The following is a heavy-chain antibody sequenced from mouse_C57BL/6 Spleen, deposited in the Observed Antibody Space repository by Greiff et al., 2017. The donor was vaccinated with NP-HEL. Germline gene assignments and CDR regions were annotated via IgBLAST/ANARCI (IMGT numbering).Heavy chain of an antibody. CDR1: GYTFTSYW. CDR2: IYPSDSET. J-gene: IGHJ1*03. V-gene: IGHV1-61*01. Sequence: QVQLQQPGAELVRPGSSVKLSCKASGYTFTSYWMDWVKQRPGQGLEWIGNIYPSDSETHYNQKFKDKATLTVDKSSSTAYMQLSSLTSEDSAVYYCARGRATGYWYFDVWGTGTTVTVSS. D-gene: IGHD1-1*01. CDR3: ARGRATGYWYFDV.